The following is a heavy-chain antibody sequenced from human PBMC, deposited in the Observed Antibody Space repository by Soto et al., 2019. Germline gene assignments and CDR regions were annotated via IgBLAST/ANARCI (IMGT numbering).Heavy chain of an antibody. CDR2: IYWDDDN. CDR1: GFSLSTSAVG. J-gene: IGHJ5*02. V-gene: IGHV2-5*02. CDR3: GYVYYHLGRWDA. D-gene: IGHD3-3*02. Sequence: ITLKDSGPTLVKPTQTLTLTCTFSGFSLSTSAVGVGWIRQPPGKALEWLALIYWDDDNLYSPSLKSRLTITKATSKNQLVLTFSNMDPGDTATYYCGYVYYHLGRWDAWGQGTLVTVSS.